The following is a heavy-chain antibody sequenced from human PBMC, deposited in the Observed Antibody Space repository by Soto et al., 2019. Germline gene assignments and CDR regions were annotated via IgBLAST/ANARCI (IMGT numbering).Heavy chain of an antibody. J-gene: IGHJ4*02. CDR1: GFTFSSYS. D-gene: IGHD3-9*01. CDR3: AKAGALGYYDILTGYYTGRYYFDY. Sequence: GGSLRLSCAASGFTFSSYSMNWVRQAPGKGLEWVSYISSSSSTIYYADSVKGRFTISRDNAKNSLYLQMNSLRAEDTAVYYCAKAGALGYYDILTGYYTGRYYFDYWGQGTLVTVSS. CDR2: ISSSSSTI. V-gene: IGHV3-48*01.